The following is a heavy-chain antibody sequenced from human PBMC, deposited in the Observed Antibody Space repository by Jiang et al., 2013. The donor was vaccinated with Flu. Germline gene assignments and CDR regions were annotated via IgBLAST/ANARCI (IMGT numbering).Heavy chain of an antibody. V-gene: IGHV3-30*07. CDR3: ANGEMGISGITMVQGVTN. Sequence: DGSNKYYADSVKGRFTISRDNSKNTLYLQMNSLRAEDTAVYYCANGEMGISGITMVQGVTNWGQGTLVTVSS. CDR2: DGSNK. J-gene: IGHJ4*02. D-gene: IGHD3-10*01.